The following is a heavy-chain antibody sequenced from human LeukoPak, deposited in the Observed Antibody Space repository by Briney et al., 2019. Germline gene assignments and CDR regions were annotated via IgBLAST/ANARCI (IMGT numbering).Heavy chain of an antibody. V-gene: IGHV4-39*07. CDR2: INHSGST. CDR1: GGSISSSSYY. Sequence: SETLSLTCTVSGGSISSSSYYWSWIRQPPGKGLEWIGEINHSGSTNYNPSLKSRVTISVDTSKNQFSLKLSSVTAADTAVYYCARRTRALRFDYWGQGTLVTVSS. D-gene: IGHD1-26*01. J-gene: IGHJ4*02. CDR3: ARRTRALRFDY.